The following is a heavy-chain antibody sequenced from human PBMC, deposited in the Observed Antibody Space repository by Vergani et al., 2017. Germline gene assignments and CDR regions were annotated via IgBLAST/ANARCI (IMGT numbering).Heavy chain of an antibody. CDR3: VGAYGDYDPYWYFDL. CDR2: VLPIFGTA. V-gene: IGHV1-69*01. D-gene: IGHD4-17*01. CDR1: GYTFTGYY. Sequence: QVQLVQSGAEVKKPGASVKVSCKASGYTFTGYYMHWVRQAPGQGLEGMGGVLPIFGTANYTQKFQGRVTITADESTSTAYMELSSLRSEDTAVYYCVGAYGDYDPYWYFDLWGRGTLVTVSS. J-gene: IGHJ2*01.